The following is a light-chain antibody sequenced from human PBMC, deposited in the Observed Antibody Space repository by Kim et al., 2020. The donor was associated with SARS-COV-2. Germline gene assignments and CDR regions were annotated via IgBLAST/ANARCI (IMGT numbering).Light chain of an antibody. CDR1: LSVLYRSNNQNY. J-gene: IGKJ2*01. CDR2: WAS. V-gene: IGKV4-1*01. Sequence: RATINCKSSLSVLYRSNNQNYLAWYQQKPGRPPTLLIYWASTREYGVPDRFSGSGSGTDFTLTISSLQAEDVAVYYCQQYYSTPYTFGQGTKLEI. CDR3: QQYYSTPYT.